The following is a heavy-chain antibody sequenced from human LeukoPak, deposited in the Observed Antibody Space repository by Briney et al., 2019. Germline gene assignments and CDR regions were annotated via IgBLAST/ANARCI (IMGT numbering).Heavy chain of an antibody. V-gene: IGHV4-59*01. Sequence: SETLSLTSTVSGGSISSYYWSWIRQPPGKGLEWIGYIYYSGSTKYNPPPTSRVTISVDTSKHQSSLKLSSVTGADTAVYYCARDPLGYCSSTSCFSDYYMDVSGKGTTVTVSS. J-gene: IGHJ6*03. D-gene: IGHD2-2*01. CDR2: IYYSGST. CDR3: ARDPLGYCSSTSCFSDYYMDV. CDR1: GGSISSYY.